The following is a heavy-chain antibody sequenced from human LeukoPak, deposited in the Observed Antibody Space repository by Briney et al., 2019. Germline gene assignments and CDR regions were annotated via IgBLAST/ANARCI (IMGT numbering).Heavy chain of an antibody. CDR2: IYTTGQI. Sequence: SETLSLACSVHGISSGSLYWSWIRQPAGKGLEWIGRIYTTGQIFYNPSLKSRVTMSVDTSKNQVSLKLSSVTAEDTAVYYCARDHDMVKNFYYGMDVWGQGTTVTVSS. V-gene: IGHV4-4*07. CDR1: GISSGSLY. D-gene: IGHD2-15*01. CDR3: ARDHDMVKNFYYGMDV. J-gene: IGHJ6*02.